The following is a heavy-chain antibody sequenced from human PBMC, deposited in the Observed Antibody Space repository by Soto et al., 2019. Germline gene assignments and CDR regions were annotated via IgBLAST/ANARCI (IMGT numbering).Heavy chain of an antibody. Sequence: GGSLRLSCVASGFTVDDDVMHCVRLAPGKGLECASGISANGDNVDYADSVKGRFTVSRDNAKNSLFLQMNSLRLEDTAFYYCASDRVKSGYPEYFQLRGQGTLVSVSS. CDR3: ASDRVKSGYPEYFQL. V-gene: IGHV3-9*01. D-gene: IGHD3-22*01. J-gene: IGHJ1*01. CDR1: GFTVDDDV. CDR2: ISANGDNV.